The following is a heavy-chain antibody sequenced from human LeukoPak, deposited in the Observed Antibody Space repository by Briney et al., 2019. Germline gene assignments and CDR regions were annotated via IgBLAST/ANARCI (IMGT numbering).Heavy chain of an antibody. CDR1: GFTFSSYA. CDR3: ARDRVLYSYGSSDAFDY. Sequence: GGSLRLPCAASGFTFSSYAMHWVRQAPGKGLEWVAVISYDGSNKYYADSVKGRFTISRDNSKNTLYLQMNSLRAEDTAVYYCARDRVLYSYGSSDAFDYWGQGTLVTVSS. V-gene: IGHV3-30*04. J-gene: IGHJ4*02. D-gene: IGHD5-18*01. CDR2: ISYDGSNK.